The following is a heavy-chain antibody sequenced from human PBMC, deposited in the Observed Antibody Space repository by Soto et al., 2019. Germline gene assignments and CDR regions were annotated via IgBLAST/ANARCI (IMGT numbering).Heavy chain of an antibody. CDR3: TRASFGVGMDL. J-gene: IGHJ6*02. V-gene: IGHV3-13*01. CDR2: LGGAGAR. CDR1: GFTYRSYD. D-gene: IGHD3-10*01. Sequence: GGSLRLSCAAFGFTYRSYDMHWVRQVAGKGLEWVSSLGGAGAREYAESVKGRFVISRDNANSLYRQMDSLRAGDTAIYYCTRASFGVGMDLWGPGTPVTVSS.